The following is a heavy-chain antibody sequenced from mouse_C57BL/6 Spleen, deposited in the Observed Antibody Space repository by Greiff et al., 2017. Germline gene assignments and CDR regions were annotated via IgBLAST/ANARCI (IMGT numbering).Heavy chain of an antibody. J-gene: IGHJ1*03. Sequence: QVTLKESGPGILQSSQTLSLTCSFSGFSLSTSGMGVSWIRQPSGKGLEWLAHIYWDDDKRYNPSLKSRLTISKDTSRNQVFLKITSVDTADTATYYCARRAPFTTVVRDWYFDVWGTGTTVTVSS. CDR1: GFSLSTSGMG. V-gene: IGHV8-12*01. CDR3: ARRAPFTTVVRDWYFDV. D-gene: IGHD1-1*01. CDR2: IYWDDDK.